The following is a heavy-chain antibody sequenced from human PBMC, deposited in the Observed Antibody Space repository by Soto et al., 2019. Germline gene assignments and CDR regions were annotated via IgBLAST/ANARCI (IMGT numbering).Heavy chain of an antibody. D-gene: IGHD5-12*01. Sequence: ISCKGSGYSSTSYWISWVRQMPGKGLEWMGRIDPSDSYTNYSPSFQGHVTTSADKSISTAYLQWSSLKASDTAMYYCAHQGSSYVFDYWGQGTLVTVSS. CDR2: IDPSDSYT. CDR3: AHQGSSYVFDY. V-gene: IGHV5-10-1*01. CDR1: GYSSTSYW. J-gene: IGHJ4*02.